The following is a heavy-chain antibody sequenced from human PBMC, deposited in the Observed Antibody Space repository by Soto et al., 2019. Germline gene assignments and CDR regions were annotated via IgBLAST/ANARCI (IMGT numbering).Heavy chain of an antibody. CDR2: IYYSGST. CDR1: GGSISSSSYY. J-gene: IGHJ3*02. Sequence: SETLSLTCTVSGGSISSSSYYWGWIRQPPGKGLEWIGSIYYSGSTYYNPSLKSRVTISVDTSKNQFSLKLSSVTAADTAVYYCARGGGIYDYIWGSYRPDAFDIWGQGTMVTVSS. CDR3: ARGGGIYDYIWGSYRPDAFDI. V-gene: IGHV4-39*01. D-gene: IGHD3-16*02.